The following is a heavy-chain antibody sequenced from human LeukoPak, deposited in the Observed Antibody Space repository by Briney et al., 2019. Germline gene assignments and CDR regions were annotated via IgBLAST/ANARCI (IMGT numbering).Heavy chain of an antibody. CDR3: ATDSLSCSSTSCPQDY. Sequence: ASVKVSCKVSGYTLTELSMHWVRQAPGKGLEWMGGFDPEDGETIYARKFQGRVTMTEDTSTDTAYMELSSLRSEDTAVYYCATDSLSCSSTSCPQDYWGQGTLVTVSS. V-gene: IGHV1-24*01. CDR2: FDPEDGET. D-gene: IGHD2-2*01. J-gene: IGHJ4*02. CDR1: GYTLTELS.